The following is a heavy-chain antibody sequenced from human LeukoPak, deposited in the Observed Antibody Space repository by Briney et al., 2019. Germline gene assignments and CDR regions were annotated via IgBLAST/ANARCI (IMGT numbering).Heavy chain of an antibody. D-gene: IGHD1-14*01. CDR1: GFTFNSYG. Sequence: GGSLRLSCAASGFTFNSYGLHWVRQAPGKGLEWVAVISYDGSNKYYADSVKGRFTISRDNSKNTLYLQMNGLRADDTAVYYCAKGSSRPEHWGQGTLVTVSS. V-gene: IGHV3-30*18. CDR3: AKGSSRPEH. J-gene: IGHJ4*02. CDR2: ISYDGSNK.